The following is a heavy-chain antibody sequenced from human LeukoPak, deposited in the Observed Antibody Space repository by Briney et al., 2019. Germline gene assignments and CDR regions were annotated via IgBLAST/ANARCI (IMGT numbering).Heavy chain of an antibody. J-gene: IGHJ4*02. Sequence: PGGSLRLSCAASGFTFSSYGMHWVRQAPGKGLEWVAVIWYDGSNKHYADSVKGRFTISRDNSKNTLYLQMNSLRAEDTAVYYCAKGGIYDYVWGSYRYGYWGQGTLVTVSS. CDR3: AKGGIYDYVWGSYRYGY. D-gene: IGHD3-16*02. V-gene: IGHV3-33*06. CDR2: IWYDGSNK. CDR1: GFTFSSYG.